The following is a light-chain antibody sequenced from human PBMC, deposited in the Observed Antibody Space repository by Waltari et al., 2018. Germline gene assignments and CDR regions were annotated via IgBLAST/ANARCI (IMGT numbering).Light chain of an antibody. CDR1: QSISSG. V-gene: IGKV1-5*03. Sequence: DIQMTQSPSTLSASVGDSVTITCRASQSISSGMAWYQQKPGKAPKLLIYKASSLESGVPSRFSGSGSGTEFTLTISSLQPDDFATYYCQQYNSLMYTFGQGTKLEIK. CDR2: KAS. J-gene: IGKJ2*01. CDR3: QQYNSLMYT.